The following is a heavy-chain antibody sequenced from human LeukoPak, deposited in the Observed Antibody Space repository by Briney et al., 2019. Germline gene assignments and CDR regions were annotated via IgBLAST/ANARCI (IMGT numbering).Heavy chain of an antibody. CDR2: ISGSGDTT. Sequence: GGSLRLSCAASGFTFSSYAMSWVRQAPGKGLEWVSAISGSGDTTYYAGSVKGRFTISRDNSKSTLYLQMNNLRAEDTALYYCAKERGHSKPFDYWGQGTLVTVSS. J-gene: IGHJ4*02. CDR3: AKERGHSKPFDY. CDR1: GFTFSSYA. D-gene: IGHD4-23*01. V-gene: IGHV3-23*01.